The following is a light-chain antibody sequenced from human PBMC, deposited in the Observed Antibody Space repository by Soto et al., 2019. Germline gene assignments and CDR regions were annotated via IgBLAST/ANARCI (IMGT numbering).Light chain of an antibody. J-gene: IGKJ4*01. Sequence: DIQMTQSPSTLSGSVGDRFTITCRASQTISSWLAWYQQGPGKAPKLXXYKASTLKSGVPSRFSGSGSGTEFTLTISSLQPEDFANYYGQQFNSYSLLTFGGGTKVDIK. V-gene: IGKV1-5*03. CDR2: KAS. CDR1: QTISSW. CDR3: QQFNSYSLLT.